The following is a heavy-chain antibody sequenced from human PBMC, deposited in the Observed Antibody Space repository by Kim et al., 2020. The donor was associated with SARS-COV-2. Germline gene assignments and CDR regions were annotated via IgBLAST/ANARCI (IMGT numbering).Heavy chain of an antibody. CDR1: GFTFSSYS. J-gene: IGHJ5*02. V-gene: IGHV3-48*02. CDR2: ISSSSSTI. D-gene: IGHD6-13*01. Sequence: GGSLRLSCAASGFTFSSYSMNWVRQAPGKGLEWVSYISSSSSTIYYADSVKGRFTISRDNAKNSLYLQMNSLRDEDTAVYYCARDRGRESRINVLAAAGTWFDPWGQGTLVTVSS. CDR3: ARDRGRESRINVLAAAGTWFDP.